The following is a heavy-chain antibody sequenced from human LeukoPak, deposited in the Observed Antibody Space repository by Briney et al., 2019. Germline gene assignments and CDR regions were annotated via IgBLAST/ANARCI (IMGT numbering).Heavy chain of an antibody. CDR1: GGSISSYY. D-gene: IGHD2-21*02. CDR3: TRAPRYCGGDCSDNAFDI. Sequence: SETLSLTCTVSGGSISSYYWSWIRLPAGKGLEWVGRIYTSGSTNYNPSLKSRVTISVDTSKNQFSLKLSSVTAADTAVYYCTRAPRYCGGDCSDNAFDIWGQGTMVTVSS. CDR2: IYTSGST. J-gene: IGHJ3*02. V-gene: IGHV4-4*07.